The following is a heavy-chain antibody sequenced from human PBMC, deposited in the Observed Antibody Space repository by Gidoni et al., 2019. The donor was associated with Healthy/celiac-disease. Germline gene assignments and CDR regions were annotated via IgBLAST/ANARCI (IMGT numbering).Heavy chain of an antibody. Sequence: EVQLVESGGGLVKPGGSLRISCAASGFTFSSYNMNWVRQAPGKGLEWVSSISSSSSYIYYADSVKGRFTISRDNAKNSLYLQMNSLRAEDTAVYYCARDLGYCSGGSCSHYSMDVWGQGTTVTVSS. D-gene: IGHD2-15*01. CDR1: GFTFSSYN. CDR2: ISSSSSYI. CDR3: ARDLGYCSGGSCSHYSMDV. J-gene: IGHJ6*02. V-gene: IGHV3-21*01.